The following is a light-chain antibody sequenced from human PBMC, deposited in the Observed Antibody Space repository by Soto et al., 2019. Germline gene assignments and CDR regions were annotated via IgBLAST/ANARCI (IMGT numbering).Light chain of an antibody. CDR3: QQYGGSLTYT. J-gene: IGKJ2*01. V-gene: IGKV3-15*01. Sequence: EIVMTQSPATLSVSPGERATLSCRASQSVSSNLAWYQQKPGQAPRLLIYGASTRATGIPARFSGSGSGTDFTLTISSLQSEDFAVYYCQQYGGSLTYTFGQGTKLEI. CDR1: QSVSSN. CDR2: GAS.